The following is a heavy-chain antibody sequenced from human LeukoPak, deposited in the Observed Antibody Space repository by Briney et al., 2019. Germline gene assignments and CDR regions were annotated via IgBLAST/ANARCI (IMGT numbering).Heavy chain of an antibody. CDR3: ARDGIVVGTFDS. CDR2: IYYSGST. V-gene: IGHV4-30-4*01. J-gene: IGHJ4*02. Sequence: PSETLSLTCSISGGSISSGDYYWSRIRQPPGKGLEWIGCIYYSGSTDYKPSLKSRVTMSVDTSKNQFSLKLSSVIAADTAVYYCARDGIVVGTFDSWGQGTLVTVSS. CDR1: GGSISSGDYY. D-gene: IGHD3-22*01.